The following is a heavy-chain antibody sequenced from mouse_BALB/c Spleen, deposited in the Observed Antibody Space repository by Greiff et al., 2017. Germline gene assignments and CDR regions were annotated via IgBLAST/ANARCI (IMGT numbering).Heavy chain of an antibody. CDR3: ARGGYDYPYAMDY. Sequence: VQRVESGPQLVRPGASVSITCKASGYSFTSYWMHWVQQRPGQGLEWIGMIDPSDSETRLNQKFKDKATLTVDKSSSTAYMQLSSPTAEDSAVYYCARGGYDYPYAMDYWGQGTSVTVSS. CDR1: GYSFTSYW. J-gene: IGHJ4*01. D-gene: IGHD2-4*01. V-gene: IGHV1S126*01. CDR2: IDPSDSET.